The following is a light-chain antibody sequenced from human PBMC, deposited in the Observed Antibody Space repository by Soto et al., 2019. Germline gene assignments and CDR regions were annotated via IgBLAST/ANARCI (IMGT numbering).Light chain of an antibody. J-gene: IGLJ1*01. CDR3: AAWDDSLSVV. V-gene: IGLV1-47*02. Sequence: QLVLTQPPSASGTPGQRVTISCSGSSSNIGSNYVYWYQQLPGTAPKLLIYSNNQRPSGVPDRFSGSKSGTSASLAISGLRSEDEADYYCAAWDDSLSVVFGTGTKLTVL. CDR1: SSNIGSNY. CDR2: SNN.